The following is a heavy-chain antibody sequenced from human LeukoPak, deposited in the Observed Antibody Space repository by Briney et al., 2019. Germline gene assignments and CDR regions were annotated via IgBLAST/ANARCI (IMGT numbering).Heavy chain of an antibody. D-gene: IGHD6-13*01. CDR3: ARDPGQQLNWFDP. Sequence: PGGSLRLSCAASGFTFSSYSMNWVRQAPGKGLEWVSSISSSSSYMYYADSVKGRFTISRDNAKNSLYLQMNSLRAEDTAVYYCARDPGQQLNWFDPWGQGTLVTVSS. J-gene: IGHJ5*02. V-gene: IGHV3-21*01. CDR1: GFTFSSYS. CDR2: ISSSSSYM.